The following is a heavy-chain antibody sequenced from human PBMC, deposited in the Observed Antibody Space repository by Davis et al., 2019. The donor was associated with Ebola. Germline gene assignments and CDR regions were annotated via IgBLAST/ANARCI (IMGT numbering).Heavy chain of an antibody. D-gene: IGHD2-2*01. Sequence: GESLKISCAASGFTFSSYAMSWVRQAPGKGLEWVSAISGSGGSTYYADSVKGRFTISRDNSKNTLYLKMNSLRAEDTAVYYCAKGQGMVVVPAAIWNYEYYYGMDVWGQGTTVTVSS. V-gene: IGHV3-23*01. CDR2: ISGSGGST. CDR1: GFTFSSYA. J-gene: IGHJ6*02. CDR3: AKGQGMVVVPAAIWNYEYYYGMDV.